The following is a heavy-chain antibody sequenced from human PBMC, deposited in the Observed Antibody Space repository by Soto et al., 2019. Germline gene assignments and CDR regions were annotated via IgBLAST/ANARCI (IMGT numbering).Heavy chain of an antibody. CDR2: IKQDGSEE. J-gene: IGHJ4*02. Sequence: GGSLRLSCAASGFTFSSYWMSWVRQAPGKGLEWVANIKQDGSEEYYVDSVKGRFTASRDNAENSLYLQMNSLRAEDTAVYYCARDHSRTYGSGYYPGSYWGQGTLVTVSS. V-gene: IGHV3-7*01. CDR1: GFTFSSYW. D-gene: IGHD6-19*01. CDR3: ARDHSRTYGSGYYPGSY.